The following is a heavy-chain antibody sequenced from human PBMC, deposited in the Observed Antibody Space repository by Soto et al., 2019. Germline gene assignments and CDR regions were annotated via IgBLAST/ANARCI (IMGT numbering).Heavy chain of an antibody. J-gene: IGHJ5*02. CDR2: ISWSGITI. Sequence: GGSLRLSCAASGFTFSTHSMNWVRQAPGKGLEWVSYISWSGITIYYADSVKGRFTISRDNAKNSLYLQMNSLRAEDTAVYYCARDRWTDYVDYAAWFDPWGLGTLVTVSS. V-gene: IGHV3-48*01. D-gene: IGHD4-17*01. CDR3: ARDRWTDYVDYAAWFDP. CDR1: GFTFSTHS.